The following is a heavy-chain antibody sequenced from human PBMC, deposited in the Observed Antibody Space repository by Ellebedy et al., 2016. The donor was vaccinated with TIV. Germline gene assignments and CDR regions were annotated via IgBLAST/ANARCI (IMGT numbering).Heavy chain of an antibody. Sequence: LSLTCXVSGFTFDDYTMHWVRQAPGKGLEWVSLISWDGGSRDYADSVKGRFTVSRDNSKNFLFLQMNSLTTEDTALYYCAKEGDGENILYFDYWGQGSLVTVSS. CDR2: ISWDGGSR. CDR1: GFTFDDYT. CDR3: AKEGDGENILYFDY. D-gene: IGHD3-3*01. J-gene: IGHJ4*02. V-gene: IGHV3-43*01.